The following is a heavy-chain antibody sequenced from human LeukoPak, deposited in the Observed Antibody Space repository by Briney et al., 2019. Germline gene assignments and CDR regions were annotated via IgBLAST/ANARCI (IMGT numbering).Heavy chain of an antibody. V-gene: IGHV3-23*01. D-gene: IGHD6-13*01. J-gene: IGHJ4*02. Sequence: GGSLRLSCAASGFTFSSFAMNWVRQAPGKGLEWVSGISGSGGSTYYADSVKGRFTISRDNSKNTLYVQMNSLRAENTAVYYCARLYSSTWENYFDYWGQGTLVTVSS. CDR2: ISGSGGST. CDR1: GFTFSSFA. CDR3: ARLYSSTWENYFDY.